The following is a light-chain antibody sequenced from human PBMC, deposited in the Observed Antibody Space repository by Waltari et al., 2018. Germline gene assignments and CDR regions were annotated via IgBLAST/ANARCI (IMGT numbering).Light chain of an antibody. Sequence: SYVVTQPPSVSVAPGETATITCGGDNIGTYSVHWYQQNAGQAPVLVIFYDRDRPSGIPDRFSGSNSGNTATLTISRVEAGDEARYYCHVWHPHVDPGVFGTGTEVTVL. CDR3: HVWHPHVDPGV. V-gene: IGLV3-21*04. J-gene: IGLJ1*01. CDR1: NIGTYS. CDR2: YDR.